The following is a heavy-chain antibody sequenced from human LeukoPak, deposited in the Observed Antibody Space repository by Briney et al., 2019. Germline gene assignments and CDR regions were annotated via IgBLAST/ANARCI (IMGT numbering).Heavy chain of an antibody. CDR3: ARSRHQYNWNDVRTFDY. D-gene: IGHD1-20*01. V-gene: IGHV3-7*01. CDR1: GFTFSNYW. Sequence: GGSLRLSCAASGFTFSNYWMSWVRQAPGKGLEWVANIKQDGSEKYYVDSVKGRFTISRDNAKNSLYLQMNSLRAEVTAVYYCARSRHQYNWNDVRTFDYWGQGTLVTVSS. CDR2: IKQDGSEK. J-gene: IGHJ4*02.